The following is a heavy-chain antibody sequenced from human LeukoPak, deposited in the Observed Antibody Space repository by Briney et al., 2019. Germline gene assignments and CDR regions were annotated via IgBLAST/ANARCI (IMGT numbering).Heavy chain of an antibody. CDR3: ARGGYYGSGNDFRFDP. D-gene: IGHD3-10*01. J-gene: IGHJ5*02. CDR1: GGSISSYY. Sequence: PSETLSLTCTVSGGSISSYYWSWIRQSPGKGLECIGYIHYTGSTNYNPSLKSRVTISVEMSKNQFSLKLKSVTAADTAAYYCARGGYYGSGNDFRFDPWGQGTLVTVSS. CDR2: IHYTGST. V-gene: IGHV4-59*01.